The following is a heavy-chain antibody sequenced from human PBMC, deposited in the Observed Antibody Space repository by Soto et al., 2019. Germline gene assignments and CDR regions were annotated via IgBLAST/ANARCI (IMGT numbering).Heavy chain of an antibody. D-gene: IGHD3-22*01. J-gene: IGHJ4*02. CDR3: AKDRSNYYDSSGWGCFDY. CDR1: GFTFSSYG. Sequence: QVQLVESGGGVVQPGRSLRLSCAASGFTFSSYGMHWVRQAPGKGLEWVAVISYDGSNKYYADSVKGRFTISRDNSKNTLYLQMNSLRAEDTAVYYCAKDRSNYYDSSGWGCFDYWGQGTLVTVSS. CDR2: ISYDGSNK. V-gene: IGHV3-30*18.